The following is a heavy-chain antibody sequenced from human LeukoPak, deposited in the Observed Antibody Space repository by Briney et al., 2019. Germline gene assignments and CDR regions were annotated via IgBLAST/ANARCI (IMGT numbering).Heavy chain of an antibody. J-gene: IGHJ4*02. Sequence: PPGGSLRLSCAASVFTFRNFWMSWVRRAPGRGLEWVANIHLEGNDKYHVESVKGRFTISRDNPKSPLFLQMNGLRVEDTAVYYCARGDAFSGDHWGQGTLVTVSS. CDR1: VFTFRNFW. V-gene: IGHV3-7*04. CDR2: IHLEGNDK. CDR3: ARGDAFSGDH.